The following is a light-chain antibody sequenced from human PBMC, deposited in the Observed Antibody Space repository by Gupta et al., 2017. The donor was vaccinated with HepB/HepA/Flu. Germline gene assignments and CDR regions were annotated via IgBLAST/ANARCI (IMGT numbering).Light chain of an antibody. V-gene: IGLV7-46*01. CDR1: TGPVTSGHD. CDR3: LLAYNGALI. J-gene: IGLJ2*01. CDR2: HTN. Sequence: QAVVTQAPSLTVSPGGTVTLTCGSSTGPVTSGHDPYWFQQKPGQVPKTLIYHTNKKHSWTPARFSASLLGGRAALTLSGAQPADEADYYCLLAYNGALIFGGGTRLTVL.